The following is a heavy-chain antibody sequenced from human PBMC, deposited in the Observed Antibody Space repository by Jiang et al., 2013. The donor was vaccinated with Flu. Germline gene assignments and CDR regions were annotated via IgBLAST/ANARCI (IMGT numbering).Heavy chain of an antibody. Sequence: KPSQTLSLTCTVSGGSISSGGYYWSWIRQHPGKGLEWIGYIYYSGSTYYNPSLKSRVTISVDTSKNQFSPKLSSVTAADTAVYYCARDQQGYNRGHHYGMDVWGQGTTVTVSS. J-gene: IGHJ6*02. D-gene: IGHD1-1*01. CDR2: IYYSGST. CDR3: ARDQQGYNRGHHYGMDV. CDR1: GGSISSGGYY. V-gene: IGHV4-31*03.